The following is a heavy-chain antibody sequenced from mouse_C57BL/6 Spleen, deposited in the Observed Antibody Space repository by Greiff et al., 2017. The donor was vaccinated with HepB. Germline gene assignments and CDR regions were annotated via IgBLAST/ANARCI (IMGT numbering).Heavy chain of an antibody. Sequence: EVQLQESGPGLVKPSQSLSLTCSVTGYSITSGYYWNWIRQFPGNKLEWMGYISYDGSNNYNPSLKNRISITRDTSKNQFFLKLNSVTTEDTATYYCARGIDYYGSSGFAYWGQGTLVTVSA. J-gene: IGHJ3*01. V-gene: IGHV3-6*01. CDR2: ISYDGSN. D-gene: IGHD1-1*01. CDR1: GYSITSGYY. CDR3: ARGIDYYGSSGFAY.